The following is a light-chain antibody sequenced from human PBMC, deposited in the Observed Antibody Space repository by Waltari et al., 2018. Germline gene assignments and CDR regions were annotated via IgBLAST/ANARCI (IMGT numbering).Light chain of an antibody. Sequence: SYELTQPPSVSVSPGQMARITCGGDNLGSKYVHWYQQKPAQAPVLVIYDDSERPSGIPERFSGSKSGNTATLTISGVEAGYEADYYCQVWDSSSDHPVLFGGGTRLTVL. CDR3: QVWDSSSDHPVL. J-gene: IGLJ2*01. V-gene: IGLV3-21*02. CDR1: NLGSKY. CDR2: DDS.